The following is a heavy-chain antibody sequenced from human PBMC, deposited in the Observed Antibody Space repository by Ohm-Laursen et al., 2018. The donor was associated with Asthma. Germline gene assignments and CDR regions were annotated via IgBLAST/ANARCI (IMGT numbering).Heavy chain of an antibody. CDR3: ARGPMHEYYFDN. V-gene: IGHV4-30-4*01. Sequence: SQTLSLTCTVSGGSIGSDYYYWSWIPQPPGKGLGWNGHNYHSVSTYYSPSLKSRVAISGDTSKNQFSLKLSFVTAADTAVYYCARGPMHEYYFDNWGQGTLVTVSS. CDR2: NYHSVST. CDR1: GGSIGSDYYY. J-gene: IGHJ4*02.